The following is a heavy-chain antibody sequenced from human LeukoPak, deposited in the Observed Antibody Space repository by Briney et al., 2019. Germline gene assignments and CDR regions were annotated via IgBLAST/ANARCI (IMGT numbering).Heavy chain of an antibody. J-gene: IGHJ3*02. CDR2: IYDSGST. Sequence: SETLSLTCTVSGGSISDYSWGWVRQPAGKGLEWIGRIYDSGSTSHNPSLKSRVTMSLHTSRNQFSLSLTSVTAADTAVYYCARLELGAFDIWGQGTLVTVSS. CDR1: GGSISDYS. CDR3: ARLELGAFDI. V-gene: IGHV4-4*07. D-gene: IGHD1-7*01.